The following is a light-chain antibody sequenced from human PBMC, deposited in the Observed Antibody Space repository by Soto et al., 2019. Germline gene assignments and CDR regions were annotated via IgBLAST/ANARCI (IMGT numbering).Light chain of an antibody. CDR2: DAS. CDR3: QQFSISPHT. V-gene: IGKV3-20*01. CDR1: QSVINSY. J-gene: IGKJ4*01. Sequence: VLTQSPCTLSLSPGERATLSCRASQSVINSYLAWYQQKPGQAPRLLIYDASTMATGIPDRFSGSGSGTDFTLTISRLQPEDFAVYYCQQFSISPHTFGGGTKV.